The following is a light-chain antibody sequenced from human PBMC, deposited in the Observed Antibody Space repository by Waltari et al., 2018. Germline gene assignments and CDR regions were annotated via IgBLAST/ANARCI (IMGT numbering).Light chain of an antibody. Sequence: DIQMTKSPSSVSASVGDRVSISCRASQDVSTWLAWYQQKPGKPPNLLIYGSSTLQSGVPSRFSGSGSGTDFTLTINGLQPEDFASYFCQQTDSFPLTFGGGTKVEIK. CDR1: QDVSTW. CDR3: QQTDSFPLT. V-gene: IGKV1-12*01. CDR2: GSS. J-gene: IGKJ4*01.